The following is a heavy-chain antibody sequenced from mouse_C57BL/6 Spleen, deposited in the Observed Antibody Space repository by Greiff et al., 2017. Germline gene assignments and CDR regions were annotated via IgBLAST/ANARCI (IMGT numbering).Heavy chain of an antibody. J-gene: IGHJ3*01. CDR2: IRSKSTNYAT. Sequence: DVQLVESGGGLVQPKGSLQLSCAASGFSFNTYAMNWVRQAPGKGLEWVARIRSKSTNYATYYAVSVKDRFTISRDDSESMLYLQMNNLKTEYTAMYYCVNGGPWFAYWGQGTLVTVSA. CDR1: GFSFNTYA. D-gene: IGHD1-2*01. V-gene: IGHV10-1*01. CDR3: VNGGPWFAY.